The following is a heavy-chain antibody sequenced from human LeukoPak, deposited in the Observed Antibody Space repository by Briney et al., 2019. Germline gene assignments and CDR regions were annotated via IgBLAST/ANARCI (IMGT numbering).Heavy chain of an antibody. CDR1: GGSINSYF. V-gene: IGHV4-4*09. CDR2: IYASGST. J-gene: IGHJ5*02. CDR3: ARFNYLRSFDP. Sequence: PSETLSLTCTVSGGSINSYFWSWIRQSPGKGLEWIGYIYASGSTKYNPSLQSRVTISLDTSNNQFSLKLSSVTAADTAVYYCARFNYLRSFDPWGQGTLVTVSS. D-gene: IGHD5-24*01.